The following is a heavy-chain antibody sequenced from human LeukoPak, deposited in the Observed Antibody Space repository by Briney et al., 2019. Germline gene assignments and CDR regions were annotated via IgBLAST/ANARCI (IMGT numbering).Heavy chain of an antibody. V-gene: IGHV3-23*01. D-gene: IGHD6-13*01. CDR1: GFTFSCYA. CDR2: ISESGAAT. J-gene: IGHJ1*01. Sequence: GGSLRLSCATSGFTFSCYAMSWVRQAPGKGLEWVSAISESGAATFYADSVKGRFTISRDNFKNTLYLQMFSLGPEDTAVYHCAKKAFPGTSSWYVQRWGQGTLVTVSS. CDR3: AKKAFPGTSSWYVQR.